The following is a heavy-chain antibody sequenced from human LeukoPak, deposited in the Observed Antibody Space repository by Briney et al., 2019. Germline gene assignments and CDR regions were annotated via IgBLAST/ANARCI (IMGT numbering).Heavy chain of an antibody. J-gene: IGHJ4*02. CDR3: ARHDSFIPF. V-gene: IGHV3-23*01. CDR1: GFTFSDYA. Sequence: PGGSLRFSCVASGFTFSDYAMSWVRQAPGKGLEWVSGISDSGGSTYYTDSVKSRCTISRDNSKKTVSLQMNNLRAEDTAVYFCARHDSFIPFWGQGTLVTVTS. CDR2: ISDSGGST. D-gene: IGHD3-16*02.